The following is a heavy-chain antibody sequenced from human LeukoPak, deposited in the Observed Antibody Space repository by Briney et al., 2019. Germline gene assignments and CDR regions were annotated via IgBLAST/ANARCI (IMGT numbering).Heavy chain of an antibody. Sequence: GSLRLSCAASGFTFYNYAMHWVRRAPGKGVVGVSLIIWDGGSTYYSDSVKGRFTISRDNSKNTLYLQMNSLRAEDTALYYCAKEGDSSGYKLDISWYFDLWGRGTLVTVSS. D-gene: IGHD3-22*01. J-gene: IGHJ2*01. CDR3: AKEGDSSGYKLDISWYFDL. V-gene: IGHV3-43D*03. CDR1: GFTFYNYA. CDR2: IIWDGGST.